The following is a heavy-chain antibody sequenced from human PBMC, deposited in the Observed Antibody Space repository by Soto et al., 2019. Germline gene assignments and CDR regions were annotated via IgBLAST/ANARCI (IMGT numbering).Heavy chain of an antibody. J-gene: IGHJ4*02. V-gene: IGHV3-30*18. CDR1: GFTFSTYG. CDR3: VKDKTYCSGGSCYTFDY. CDR2: ISDDGRKT. Sequence: GSLRLSCAASGFTFSTYGMHWVRQAPGKGLEWVAVISDDGRKTYYVDSVKGRFTISRDNPKNTLFLQMNSLRPEDTAVYYCVKDKTYCSGGSCYTFDYWGQGTPVTVSS. D-gene: IGHD2-15*01.